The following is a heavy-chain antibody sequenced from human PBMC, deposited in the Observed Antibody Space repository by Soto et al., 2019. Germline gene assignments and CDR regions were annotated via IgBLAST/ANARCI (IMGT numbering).Heavy chain of an antibody. J-gene: IGHJ4*02. Sequence: PGGSLRLSCAASGFTFSSYWMSWVRQAPGKGLEWVANIKQDGSEKYYVDSVKGRFTISRDNAKNSLYLQMNSLRAEDTAVYYCAREPGGDYGDYFDYWGQGTLVTVSS. V-gene: IGHV3-7*03. CDR3: AREPGGDYGDYFDY. CDR1: GFTFSSYW. D-gene: IGHD4-17*01. CDR2: IKQDGSEK.